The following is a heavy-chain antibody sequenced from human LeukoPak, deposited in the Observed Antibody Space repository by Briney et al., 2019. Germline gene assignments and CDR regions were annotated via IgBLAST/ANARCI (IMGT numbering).Heavy chain of an antibody. CDR3: ASAAGWEFGY. Sequence: GGSLRLSSLPSVSSGPTRWMEWVCQAPGTGMEWVAIIKEDGSDKYYVDSVKGRFTISRDNAKNSVYLQMNSLRVEDTAVYYCASAAGWEFGYWGQGTLVTVSS. V-gene: IGHV3-7*01. CDR1: VSSGPTRW. D-gene: IGHD1-26*01. CDR2: IKEDGSDK. J-gene: IGHJ4*02.